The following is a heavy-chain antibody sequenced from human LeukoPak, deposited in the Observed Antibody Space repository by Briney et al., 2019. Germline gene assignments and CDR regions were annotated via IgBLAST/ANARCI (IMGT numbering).Heavy chain of an antibody. CDR1: GFTFSSSW. CDR3: ARALTVAGSPNYFDY. J-gene: IGHJ4*02. D-gene: IGHD6-19*01. V-gene: IGHV3-13*01. CDR2: IGTAGDT. Sequence: GGSLRLSCAASGFTFSSSWMHWVRQATGKGLEWVSAIGTAGDTYYPGSVKGRFTISRENAKNSLYLQMNSLRAGDTGVYYCARALTVAGSPNYFDYWGQGTLVTVSS.